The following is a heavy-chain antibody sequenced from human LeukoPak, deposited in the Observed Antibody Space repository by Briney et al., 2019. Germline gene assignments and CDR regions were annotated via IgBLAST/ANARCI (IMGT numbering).Heavy chain of an antibody. CDR1: GFTVSSNY. D-gene: IGHD3-22*01. CDR2: IYSGGST. Sequence: PGGSLRLSCAASGFTVSSNYMSWVRQAPGKGLEWVSVIYSGGSTYYADSLKGRFTISRDNSKNTLYLQMNSLRDEDTAVYYCARGQYYYDSSGYESYFQHWGQGTLVTVSS. V-gene: IGHV3-53*01. CDR3: ARGQYYYDSSGYESYFQH. J-gene: IGHJ1*01.